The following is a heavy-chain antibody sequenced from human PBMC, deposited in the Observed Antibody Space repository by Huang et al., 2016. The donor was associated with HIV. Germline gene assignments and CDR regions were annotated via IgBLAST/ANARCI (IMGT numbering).Heavy chain of an antibody. Sequence: QVQLLQSGAEVKKPGSSVKVSCKASGGPFRSYSIAWVRQAPGQGLEWMASLMPVFDSPNYAQKLQGRVRVTADESTSTVYMELRDLRPDDTAVYFCARGSIEYRVSSSLDYWGQGTHVTVSS. CDR1: GGPFRSYS. CDR2: LMPVFDSP. J-gene: IGHJ4*02. V-gene: IGHV1-69*13. CDR3: ARGSIEYRVSSSLDY. D-gene: IGHD2-2*01.